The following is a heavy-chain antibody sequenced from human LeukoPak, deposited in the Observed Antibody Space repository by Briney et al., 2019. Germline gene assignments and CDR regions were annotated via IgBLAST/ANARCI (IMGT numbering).Heavy chain of an antibody. J-gene: IGHJ6*02. V-gene: IGHV4-59*07. CDR1: GDSISSYY. CDR3: ARNGDDSGRPNFYYYYGMDV. D-gene: IGHD3-10*01. CDR2: IYYSGIT. Sequence: SDTLSLTCTVSGDSISSYYWSWIRQPPGEGLEWIGYIYYSGITNYNPSLKSRVTISVDTSKNQFSLKLSSVTAADTAVYYCARNGDDSGRPNFYYYYGMDVWGQGTTVTVSS.